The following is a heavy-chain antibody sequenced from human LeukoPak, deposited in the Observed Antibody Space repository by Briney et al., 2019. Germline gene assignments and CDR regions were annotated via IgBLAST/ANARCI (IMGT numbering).Heavy chain of an antibody. CDR2: INHSGST. J-gene: IGHJ4*02. CDR3: ARQSWSGYYCDY. Sequence: PSETLSLTCTFSGGSISTSNYYWGWIRQPPGKGLEWIGEINHSGSTNYNPSLKSRVTISVDTSKNQFSLKLSSVTAADTAVYYCARQSWSGYYCDYWGQGTLVTVSS. V-gene: IGHV4-39*01. CDR1: GGSISTSNYY. D-gene: IGHD3-3*01.